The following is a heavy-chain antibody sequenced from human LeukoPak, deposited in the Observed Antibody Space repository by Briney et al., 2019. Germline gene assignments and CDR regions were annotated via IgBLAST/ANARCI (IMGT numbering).Heavy chain of an antibody. CDR2: ISFSVNTK. Sequence: PGGSLRLSCAASGFTFSSYSMNWVRQAPGKGLEWVSYISFSVNTKYYGDSVKGRFTISRDNAKNSLYLHMDSLKASDTAMYYCVRQGINGAVAAMNWYFDLWGRGTLVTVSS. CDR3: VRQGINGAVAAMNWYFDL. D-gene: IGHD6-19*01. CDR1: GFTFSSYS. J-gene: IGHJ2*01. V-gene: IGHV3-48*04.